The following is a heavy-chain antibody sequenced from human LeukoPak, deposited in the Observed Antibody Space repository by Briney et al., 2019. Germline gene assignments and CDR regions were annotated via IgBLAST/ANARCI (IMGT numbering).Heavy chain of an antibody. CDR2: IYYGGST. D-gene: IGHD6-19*01. V-gene: IGHV4-31*03. CDR3: ARESIAVDSYDY. Sequence: SETLCLTCTVSGGSISSGGYYWSWIRQHPGKGLEWIGYIYYGGSTYYNPSLKSRVTISVDTSKNQFSLKLSSVTAADTAVYYCARESIAVDSYDYWGQGTLVTVSS. CDR1: GGSISSGGYY. J-gene: IGHJ4*02.